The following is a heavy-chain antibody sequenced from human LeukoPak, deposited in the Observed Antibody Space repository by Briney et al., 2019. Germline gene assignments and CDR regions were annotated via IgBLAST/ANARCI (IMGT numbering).Heavy chain of an antibody. CDR1: GGSLTGYF. CDR2: VFYSGNT. J-gene: IGHJ4*02. D-gene: IGHD3-10*01. V-gene: IGHV4-59*08. Sequence: PSETLSLTCTVSGGSLTGYFWSWIRQPPGKGLEWLGYVFYSGNTRYNPSLESRVTTSADTSKNQFSLRLTSVTAADTAVYFCARASFASGSYYFDLWGPGTLITVSS. CDR3: ARASFASGSYYFDL.